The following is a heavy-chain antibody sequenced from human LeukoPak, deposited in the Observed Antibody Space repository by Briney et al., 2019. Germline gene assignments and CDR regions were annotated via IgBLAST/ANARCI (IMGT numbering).Heavy chain of an antibody. CDR1: GGSISSYY. V-gene: IGHV4-59*01. CDR3: ARDKWAVAGNYYYYGMDV. Sequence: SETLPLTCTVSGGSISSYYWSWIRQPPGKGLEWIGYIYYSGRTNYNPSLKSRVTISVDTSKNQFSLKLSSVTAADTAVYYCARDKWAVAGNYYYYGMDVWGRGTTVTVSS. J-gene: IGHJ6*02. CDR2: IYYSGRT. D-gene: IGHD6-19*01.